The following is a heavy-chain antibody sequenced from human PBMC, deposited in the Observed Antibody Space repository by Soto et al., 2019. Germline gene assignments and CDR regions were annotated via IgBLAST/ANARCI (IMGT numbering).Heavy chain of an antibody. CDR1: GERFTNYW. V-gene: IGHV5-10-1*01. Sequence: PGLPIKVPWKGAGERFTNYWISWMRKKPGKGLEWMGRIDPSDSYTNYSPSFQGHVTISADKSISTAYLQWSSLKASDTAMYYCASWYSSSSSGGYGMDAWGQGTTVTV. CDR3: ASWYSSSSSGGYGMDA. J-gene: IGHJ6*02. CDR2: IDPSDSYT. D-gene: IGHD6-6*01.